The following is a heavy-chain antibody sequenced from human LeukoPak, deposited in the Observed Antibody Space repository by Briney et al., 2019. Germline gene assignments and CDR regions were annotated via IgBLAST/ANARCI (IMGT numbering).Heavy chain of an antibody. V-gene: IGHV3-23*01. J-gene: IGHJ4*02. D-gene: IGHD4-17*01. Sequence: PGGSLRLSCAASGFTFGTYAMTWVRQAPGKGLEWVSGISGGGSYTYYADSVKGRFTISRDNSKNTLSLQMNSLRAEDTAVYYCAKDSRGTTTTIYYFDCWGQGTLVTVSS. CDR3: AKDSRGTTTTIYYFDC. CDR1: GFTFGTYA. CDR2: ISGGGSYT.